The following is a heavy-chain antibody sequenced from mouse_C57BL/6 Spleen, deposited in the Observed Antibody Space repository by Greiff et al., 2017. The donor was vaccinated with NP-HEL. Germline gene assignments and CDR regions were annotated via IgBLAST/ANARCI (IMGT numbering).Heavy chain of an antibody. V-gene: IGHV1-55*01. CDR3: ARKNYSNYYAMDY. D-gene: IGHD2-5*01. J-gene: IGHJ4*01. Sequence: QVQLQQPGAELVKPGASVQMSCKASGYTFTSSWITWVKQRPGQGLEWLGDIYPGSGSTNYNEKFKSKATLTVDTSASTAYMQLSSLTSEDSAVYYCARKNYSNYYAMDYWGQGTSVTVSS. CDR1: GYTFTSSW. CDR2: IYPGSGST.